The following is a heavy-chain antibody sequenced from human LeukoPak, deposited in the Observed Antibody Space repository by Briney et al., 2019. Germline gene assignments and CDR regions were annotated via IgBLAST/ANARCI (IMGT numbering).Heavy chain of an antibody. D-gene: IGHD4-23*01. Sequence: GGSLRLSCAASGFTFSNYAMGWVRQAPGEGLEWVSAISDSGRSTYYADSVRGRFTISRDNSKSAVYLQMNSLRAEDTAIYYCARDAPGNSHTLDYWGQGTLVTVSS. CDR3: ARDAPGNSHTLDY. V-gene: IGHV3-23*01. J-gene: IGHJ4*02. CDR2: ISDSGRST. CDR1: GFTFSNYA.